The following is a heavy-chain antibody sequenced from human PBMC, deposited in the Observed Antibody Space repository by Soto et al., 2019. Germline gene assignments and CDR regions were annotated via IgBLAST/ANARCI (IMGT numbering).Heavy chain of an antibody. CDR3: ARDTATDLYGDYLSPLQSYYYGMDV. V-gene: IGHV3-48*01. D-gene: IGHD4-17*01. CDR1: GFTFSSYS. CDR2: ISSSSSTI. Sequence: GGSLRLSCAASGFTFSSYSMNWVRQAPGKGLEWVSYISSSSSTIYYADSVKGRFTISRDNAKNSLYLQMNSLRAEDTAVYYCARDTATDLYGDYLSPLQSYYYGMDVWGQGTTVTVSS. J-gene: IGHJ6*02.